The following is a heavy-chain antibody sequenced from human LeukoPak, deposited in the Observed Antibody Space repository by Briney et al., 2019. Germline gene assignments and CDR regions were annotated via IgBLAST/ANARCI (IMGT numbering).Heavy chain of an antibody. CDR2: INWNGGST. V-gene: IGHV3-20*04. Sequence: GGSLRLSCAASGFTFDDYGMSWVRQAPGKGLEWVSGINWNGGSTGYADSVKGRFTISRDNAKNSLYLQMNSLRAEDMAVYYCAGGRDSTQLYFDSWGQGTLVTVSS. CDR3: AGGRDSTQLYFDS. J-gene: IGHJ4*02. D-gene: IGHD2-15*01. CDR1: GFTFDDYG.